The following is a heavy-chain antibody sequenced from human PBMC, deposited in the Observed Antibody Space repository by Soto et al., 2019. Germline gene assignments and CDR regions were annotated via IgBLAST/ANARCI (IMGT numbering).Heavy chain of an antibody. CDR2: IDPSDSQT. V-gene: IGHV5-10-1*01. Sequence: GESLKISCKGSGYSFAGYWITWVRQKPGKGLERMGRIDPSDSQTYYSPSFRGHVTISATKSITTVFLQWSSLRASDTAMYYCARQIYDSDTGPNFQYYFDSWGQGTPVTVSS. CDR3: ARQIYDSDTGPNFQYYFDS. J-gene: IGHJ4*02. CDR1: GYSFAGYW. D-gene: IGHD3-22*01.